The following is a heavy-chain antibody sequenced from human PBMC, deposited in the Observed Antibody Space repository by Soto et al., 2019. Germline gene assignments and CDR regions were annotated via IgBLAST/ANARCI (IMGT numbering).Heavy chain of an antibody. CDR1: GFTFSSYA. CDR3: ARAIALTPLFWSGSFNGMDV. CDR2: ISYDGSNK. V-gene: IGHV3-30-3*01. D-gene: IGHD3-3*01. J-gene: IGHJ6*02. Sequence: GGSLRLSCAASGFTFSSYAMHWVRQAPGKGLEWVAVISYDGSNKYYADSVKGRFTISRDNSKNTLYLQMNSLRAEDTAVYYFARAIALTPLFWSGSFNGMDVWGQGTTVTVSS.